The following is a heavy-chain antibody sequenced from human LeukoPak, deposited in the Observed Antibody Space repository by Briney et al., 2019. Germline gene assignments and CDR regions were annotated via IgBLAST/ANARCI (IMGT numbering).Heavy chain of an antibody. V-gene: IGHV1-18*01. Sequence: GASVRVSYKASGYTFTSYGISWVRQAPGQGLEWLGWISAYNGNTNFAQKIQGRVTMTTDTSTSTAYMELRSLRSDDTAVYYCARALSDDFWSFYQDYWRQGNLVTVSS. D-gene: IGHD3-3*01. CDR1: GYTFTSYG. J-gene: IGHJ4*02. CDR2: ISAYNGNT. CDR3: ARALSDDFWSFYQDY.